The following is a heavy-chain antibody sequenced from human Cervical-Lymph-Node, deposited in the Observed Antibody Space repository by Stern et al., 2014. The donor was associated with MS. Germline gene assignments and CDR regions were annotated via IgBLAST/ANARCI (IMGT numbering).Heavy chain of an antibody. D-gene: IGHD1-7*01. CDR3: ARELFGTTAADY. Sequence: QVQLVQSGAEVKKPGSSVKVSCKASGGTFSSYAINWVRQAPGKGLEWMARIVPMLGITYFAPSFQGKVTVTADKSAGTAYMELTNLRFEDTAVFYCARELFGTTAADYWGQGTLVIVSS. V-gene: IGHV1-69*09. J-gene: IGHJ4*02. CDR2: IVPMLGIT. CDR1: GGTFSSYA.